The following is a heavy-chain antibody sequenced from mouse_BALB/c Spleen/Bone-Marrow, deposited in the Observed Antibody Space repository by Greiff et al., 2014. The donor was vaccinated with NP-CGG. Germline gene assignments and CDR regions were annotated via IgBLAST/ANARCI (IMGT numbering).Heavy chain of an antibody. J-gene: IGHJ4*01. V-gene: IGHV5-17*02. CDR3: ARSDGAMDY. CDR2: ISTGSSTI. CDR1: GFTFSSFG. D-gene: IGHD2-3*01. Sequence: EVQGVESGGGLVQPGGSRKLSCAASGFTFSSFGMHWVRQAPEKGLEWVAYISTGSSTIYYADTVKDRFTISRDNPKNTLFLQMTSLRSEDTAMYYCARSDGAMDYWGQGTSVTVSS.